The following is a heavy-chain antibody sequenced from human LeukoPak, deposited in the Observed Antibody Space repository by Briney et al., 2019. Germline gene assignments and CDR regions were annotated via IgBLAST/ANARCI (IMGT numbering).Heavy chain of an antibody. V-gene: IGHV3-15*01. CDR3: TTVVAVAGSYWFDP. CDR2: IKSKTDGGTT. Sequence: GGSLRLSCAASGFTFSNAWMSWVRQAPGKGLEWVGRIKSKTDGGTTDYAAPVKGRFTISRDDSKNTLYLQMNSLKTEDTAVYYCTTVVAVAGSYWFDPWGQGTLVTVSS. D-gene: IGHD6-19*01. CDR1: GFTFSNAW. J-gene: IGHJ5*02.